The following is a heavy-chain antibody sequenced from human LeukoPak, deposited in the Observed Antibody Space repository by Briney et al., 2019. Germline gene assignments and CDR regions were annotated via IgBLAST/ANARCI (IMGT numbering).Heavy chain of an antibody. V-gene: IGHV4-31*03. J-gene: IGHJ4*02. CDR2: IYYSGST. D-gene: IGHD5-18*01. CDR3: AGRGYSYGY. Sequence: PSQTLSLTCTVAGGSTNSGGFYWSWIRQHPGKGLEWIGYIYYSGSTYYNPSLKSRVTISIDTSKNQFSLKLSSVTAADTAVYYCAGRGYSYGYWGQGTLVTVSS. CDR1: GGSTNSGGFY.